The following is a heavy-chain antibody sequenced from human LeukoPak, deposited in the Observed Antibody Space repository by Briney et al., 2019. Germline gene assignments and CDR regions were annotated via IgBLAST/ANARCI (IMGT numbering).Heavy chain of an antibody. D-gene: IGHD4-11*01. Sequence: SETLSLTCTVSGGSISSSSYYWGWIRQPPGKGLEWIGYIYYSGSTYYNPSLKSRVTISVDTSKNQFSLKLSSVTAADTAVYYCARASATVTTPDYWGQGTLVTVSS. CDR3: ARASATVTTPDY. CDR1: GGSISSSSYY. J-gene: IGHJ4*02. CDR2: IYYSGST. V-gene: IGHV4-30-4*08.